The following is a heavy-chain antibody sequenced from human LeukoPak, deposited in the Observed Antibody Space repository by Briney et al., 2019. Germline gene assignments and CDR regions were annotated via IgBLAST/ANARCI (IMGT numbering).Heavy chain of an antibody. V-gene: IGHV1-69*05. CDR3: ARAWSGILAYDAFDI. D-gene: IGHD3-3*01. J-gene: IGHJ3*02. CDR1: GGALSSSA. CDR2: IIPIYDSA. Sequence: PVKVSCKASGGALSSSAVSWLRLAPGQGLEWLGGIIPIYDSADYAQRFQGRVKISTDESTSTLFLELSSLTPEDTAVYYCARAWSGILAYDAFDIWGQGTMIIVSS.